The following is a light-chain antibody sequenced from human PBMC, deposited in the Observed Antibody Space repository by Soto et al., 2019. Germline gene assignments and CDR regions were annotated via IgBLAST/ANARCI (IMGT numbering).Light chain of an antibody. Sequence: QSALAQPASVSGSPGQSITISCTGTSSDVGGYNYVSWYQQHPGKAPKLMIYEVTNRPSGVSNRFSGSKSGNTASLTISGLQAEDEADYYCSSYRSTSTLWVFGTGTKVIVL. J-gene: IGLJ1*01. V-gene: IGLV2-14*01. CDR3: SSYRSTSTLWV. CDR2: EVT. CDR1: SSDVGGYNY.